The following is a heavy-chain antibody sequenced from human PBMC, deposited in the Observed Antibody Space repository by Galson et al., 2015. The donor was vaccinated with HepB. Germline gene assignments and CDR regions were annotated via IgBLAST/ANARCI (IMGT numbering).Heavy chain of an antibody. D-gene: IGHD3-10*01. Sequence: SLRLSCAASGLTFSDYYMSWIRQAPGKGLEWVSHISRRSSNTNYADSIKGRFTISRDNAKNSLYLEMNSLRAEDTAVYYCGRDLKSFYGSAISYVDVWGQGTTVTVSS. J-gene: IGHJ6*02. CDR2: ISRRSSNT. V-gene: IGHV3-11*06. CDR3: GRDLKSFYGSAISYVDV. CDR1: GLTFSDYY.